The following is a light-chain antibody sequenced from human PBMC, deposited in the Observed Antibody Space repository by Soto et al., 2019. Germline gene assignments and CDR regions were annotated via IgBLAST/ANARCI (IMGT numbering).Light chain of an antibody. CDR3: QHYYSIPWT. V-gene: IGKV4-1*01. CDR1: QSVLSSSNNRNY. J-gene: IGKJ1*01. Sequence: DIVMTQSPDSLAVSLGERATINCKSSQSVLSSSNNRNYLAWYQQKSGQPPKLLIYWASTRESGVPDRFSGSGSGTDFTLTISSLQAEDVAAYYCQHYYSIPWTFGQGTRVKIK. CDR2: WAS.